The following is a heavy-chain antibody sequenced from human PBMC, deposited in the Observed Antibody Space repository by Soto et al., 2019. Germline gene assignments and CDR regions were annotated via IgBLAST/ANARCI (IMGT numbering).Heavy chain of an antibody. CDR1: GFTFSRWW. D-gene: IGHD5-12*01. CDR3: ARDYLRGSPNY. J-gene: IGHJ4*02. Sequence: EVQLVESGGGLVQPGGSLRLSCAASGFTFSRWWMHWVRQTPGKGLVWVSNINDDGTTTNYADSVKGRFTIARDNAKNTLFLQMNSLRVDDTAVYYCARDYLRGSPNYWGQGTGVTVSS. V-gene: IGHV3-74*01. CDR2: INDDGTTT.